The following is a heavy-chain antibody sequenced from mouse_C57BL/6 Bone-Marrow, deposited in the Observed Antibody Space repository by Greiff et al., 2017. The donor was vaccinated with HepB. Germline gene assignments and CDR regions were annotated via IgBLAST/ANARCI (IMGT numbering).Heavy chain of an antibody. CDR2: INPNNGGT. J-gene: IGHJ3*01. D-gene: IGHD1-1*01. CDR3: ARREDYGSSYTWFAY. Sequence: VQLQQSGPELVKPGASVKISCKASGYTFTDYYMNWVKQSHGKSLEWIGDINPNNGGTSYNQKFKGKATLTVDKSSSTAYMELRSLTSEDSAVYYCARREDYGSSYTWFAYWGQGTLVTVSA. CDR1: GYTFTDYY. V-gene: IGHV1-26*01.